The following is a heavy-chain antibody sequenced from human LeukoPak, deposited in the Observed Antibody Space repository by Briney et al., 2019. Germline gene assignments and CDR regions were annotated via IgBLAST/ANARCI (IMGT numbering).Heavy chain of an antibody. Sequence: ASVKVSCKASGYTFNSFGISWVRQAPGQGLEWMGWISAYNGNTHYPEKLQGRLTMTTDTSTSTAYMELRSLRSDDTAIYYCARDTVMMVGSYYYGKDVWGQGTTVTVS. CDR3: ARDTVMMVGSYYYGKDV. CDR1: GYTFNSFG. CDR2: ISAYNGNT. V-gene: IGHV1-18*01. D-gene: IGHD2-15*01. J-gene: IGHJ6*02.